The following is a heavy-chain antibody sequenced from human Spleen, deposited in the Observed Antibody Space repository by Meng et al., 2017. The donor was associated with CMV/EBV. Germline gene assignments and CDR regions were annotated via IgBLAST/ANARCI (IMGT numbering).Heavy chain of an antibody. D-gene: IGHD2-2*01. CDR3: GREVGVEPATMYFDY. CDR2: ISAGNGSK. J-gene: IGHJ4*02. V-gene: IGHV1-3*01. Sequence: GSQHNEQEVEGMGWISAGNGSKKYSADFKRRVTITTNTDASKALMKLSNRRTEEAAAYYCGREVGVEPATMYFDYWGQGTLVTVSS.